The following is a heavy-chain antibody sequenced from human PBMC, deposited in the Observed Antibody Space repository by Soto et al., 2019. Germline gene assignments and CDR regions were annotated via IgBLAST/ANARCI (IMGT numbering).Heavy chain of an antibody. D-gene: IGHD3-3*01. Sequence: PGGSLRLSCAASGFTFSSYAMHWVRQAPGKGLEWVAVISYDGSNKYYADSVKGRFTISRDNSKNTLYLQMNSLRAEDTAVYYCARDKSAYDSWSGYYFGEYYYGMDVWGQGTTVTVSS. CDR1: GFTFSSYA. V-gene: IGHV3-30-3*01. CDR2: ISYDGSNK. CDR3: ARDKSAYDSWSGYYFGEYYYGMDV. J-gene: IGHJ6*02.